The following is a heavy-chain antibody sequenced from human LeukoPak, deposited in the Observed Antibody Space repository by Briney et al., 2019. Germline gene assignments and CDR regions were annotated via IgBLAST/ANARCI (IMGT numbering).Heavy chain of an antibody. CDR2: VKSKTDGGTT. D-gene: IGHD3-16*02. J-gene: IGHJ4*02. Sequence: GGSLRLSCAASGFSVTNAWMSWVRQAPGKGLEWVGRVKSKTDGGTTDYAAPVKGRFIMSRDNSKNTLFLQMNSLKTDDTAVYYCTTVRVNDYIWGSYRYSYFDYWGQGTLAIVSS. V-gene: IGHV3-15*01. CDR1: GFSVTNAW. CDR3: TTVRVNDYIWGSYRYSYFDY.